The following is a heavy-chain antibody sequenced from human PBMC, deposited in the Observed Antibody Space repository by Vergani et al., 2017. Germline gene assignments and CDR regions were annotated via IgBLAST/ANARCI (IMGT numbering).Heavy chain of an antibody. Sequence: EELLVQSGGGLVQPGGSLKLSCVASGFTFSGSAIHWVRQSSVQGLEWLGRIRSKANDYATEYSVSVRGRFTISRDDSTYTAYLQMQNLRLDDTAVYYCTSGGLYVGPTQRYSDYWGQGSLVTVSS. CDR2: IRSKANDYAT. D-gene: IGHD1-26*01. CDR3: TSGGLYVGPTQRYSDY. CDR1: GFTFSGSA. J-gene: IGHJ4*02. V-gene: IGHV3-73*02.